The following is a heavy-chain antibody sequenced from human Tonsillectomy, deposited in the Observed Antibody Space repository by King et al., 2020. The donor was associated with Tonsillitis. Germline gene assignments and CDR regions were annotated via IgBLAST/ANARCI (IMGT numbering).Heavy chain of an antibody. Sequence: QLQESGPGLVKPSETLSLTCTVSGGSVSSGSYYWSWIRQPPGKGLEWIGYIYYSGSTNYNPSLKSRVTISVDTSKNQFSLKLISVTAADTAVYYCAGVDSGSYGCADYWGQGTLVTVSS. D-gene: IGHD1-26*01. J-gene: IGHJ4*02. V-gene: IGHV4-61*01. CDR2: IYYSGST. CDR3: AGVDSGSYGCADY. CDR1: GGSVSSGSYY.